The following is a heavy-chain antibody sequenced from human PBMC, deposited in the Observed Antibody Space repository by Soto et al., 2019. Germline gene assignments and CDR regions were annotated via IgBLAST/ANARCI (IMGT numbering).Heavy chain of an antibody. CDR2: ISGYNGNT. D-gene: IGHD2-2*01. CDR3: SRDRGVVTSGSAYYFDY. J-gene: IGHJ4*02. CDR1: GYTFRSYG. Sequence: QVQLVQSGPEVKKPGASVKVSCKATGYTFRSYGVTWVRQAPGQGLEWMGWISGYNGNTEYAQKLQGRVTMTTDTSTGTVYMELRGLGSAHPAVYYCSRDRGVVTSGSAYYFDYWGQGTLVTVSS. V-gene: IGHV1-18*01.